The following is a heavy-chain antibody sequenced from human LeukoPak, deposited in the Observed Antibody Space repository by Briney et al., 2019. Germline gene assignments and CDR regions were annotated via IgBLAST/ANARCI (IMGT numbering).Heavy chain of an antibody. J-gene: IGHJ4*02. CDR2: IKQDGSET. D-gene: IGHD3-16*01. CDR1: GFTFSTYW. V-gene: IGHV3-7*03. CDR3: ATVRGYYFDY. Sequence: GGSLRLSCAASGFTFSTYWMTWVRQAPGKGLEWVANIKQDGSETHFVDSVKGRFTISRDNAKNSLYLQMNSLRAEDTAVYYCATVRGYYFDYWGQGTLVTVSS.